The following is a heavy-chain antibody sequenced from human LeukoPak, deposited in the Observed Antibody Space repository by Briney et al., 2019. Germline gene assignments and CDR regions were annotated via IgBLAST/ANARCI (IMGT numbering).Heavy chain of an antibody. CDR3: ARSAADGTGYFQY. V-gene: IGHV5-51*01. CDR2: IYPGDSDT. J-gene: IGHJ1*01. D-gene: IGHD6-13*01. CDR1: GYSFTSYW. Sequence: GQSLPFSCKGSGYSFTSYWIGWVRQMPGKGLEWMGTIYPGDSDTRYSPSFQGQVTISADKSISTAYLQWSSLKASDTAMYYCARSAADGTGYFQYGRQGTLASVSS.